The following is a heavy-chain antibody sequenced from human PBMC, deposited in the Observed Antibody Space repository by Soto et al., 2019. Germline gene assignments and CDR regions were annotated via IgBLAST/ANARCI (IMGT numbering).Heavy chain of an antibody. CDR2: IRGGGDTT. Sequence: EVQLLESGGGLVQPGGSLRLSCAASGFTFNNNAMTWVRQAPGKGLEWVSAIRGGGDTTSYADSVKGRFTVSREGSKNTLYLQMSSLRAEDTALYYCAKGRGGSGSLTPRVDFWGQGTLVTVSS. CDR1: GFTFNNNA. J-gene: IGHJ4*02. V-gene: IGHV3-23*01. D-gene: IGHD3-10*01. CDR3: AKGRGGSGSLTPRVDF.